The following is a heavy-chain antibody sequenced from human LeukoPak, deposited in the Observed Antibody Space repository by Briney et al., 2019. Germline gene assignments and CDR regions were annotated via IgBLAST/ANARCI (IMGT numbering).Heavy chain of an antibody. CDR3: ARDPRNYGSGSYSDY. CDR1: GFTFSSQW. Sequence: GGSLRLSCAASGFTFSSQWMHWVRQAPGKGLVWVSRLNSDGSSTNYADSVKGRLTISRDNAKNTLYLQMNNLRVEDTAVYYCARDPRNYGSGSYSDYWGQGTLVTVSS. D-gene: IGHD3-10*01. CDR2: LNSDGSST. V-gene: IGHV3-74*01. J-gene: IGHJ4*02.